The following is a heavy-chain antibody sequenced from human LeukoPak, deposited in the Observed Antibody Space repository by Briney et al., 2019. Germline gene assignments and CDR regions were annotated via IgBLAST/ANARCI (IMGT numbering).Heavy chain of an antibody. D-gene: IGHD4-17*01. CDR1: GFTFSSYS. CDR3: AKRPRTVTTFDY. CDR2: ISSSSSYI. Sequence: GGSLRLSCAASGFTFSSYSMNWVRQAPGKGLEWVSSISSSSSYIYYADSVKGRFTISRDNSKNTLYLQMNSLRAEDTAVYYCAKRPRTVTTFDYWGQGTLVTVSS. J-gene: IGHJ4*02. V-gene: IGHV3-21*04.